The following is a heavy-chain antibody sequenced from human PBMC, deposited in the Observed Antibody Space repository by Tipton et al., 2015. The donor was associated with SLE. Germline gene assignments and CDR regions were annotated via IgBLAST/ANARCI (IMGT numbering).Heavy chain of an antibody. CDR3: ARRKVAFYDFWSAKGVYYDY. CDR2: IKEDGSEK. V-gene: IGHV3-7*01. CDR1: GFTFSSYW. D-gene: IGHD3-3*01. J-gene: IGHJ4*02. Sequence: SLRLSCAASGFTFSSYWMTWVRQAPGKGLEWVANIKEDGSEKKYVDSVKGRFTIARDNGRNSLDLQMNNLRVDDTAVYFCARRKVAFYDFWSAKGVYYDYWGQGALVTVSS.